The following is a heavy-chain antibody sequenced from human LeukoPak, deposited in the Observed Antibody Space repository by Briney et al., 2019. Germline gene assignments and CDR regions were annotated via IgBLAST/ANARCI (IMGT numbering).Heavy chain of an antibody. CDR3: ARWTYDFWSGAYYGMDV. J-gene: IGHJ6*02. Sequence: GGSLRLSCAASGFTFSSYSMNWVRQAPGKGLEWVSSISSSSSYIYYADSVKGRFTISRDNAKNSLYLQMNSLRDEDTAVYYCARWTYDFWSGAYYGMDVWGQGTTVTVSS. D-gene: IGHD3-3*01. V-gene: IGHV3-21*01. CDR1: GFTFSSYS. CDR2: ISSSSSYI.